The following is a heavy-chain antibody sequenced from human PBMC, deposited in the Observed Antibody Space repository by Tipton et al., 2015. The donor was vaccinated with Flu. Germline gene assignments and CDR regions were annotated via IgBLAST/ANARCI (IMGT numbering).Heavy chain of an antibody. Sequence: TLSLTCTVSGGSISTSYWSWIRQPAGKGLEWIGRISTSGSTNYNASLESRVTMSRDTSKSHFSLRLSSATAADTALYYCTRDLRGYSGYTGGDAFDMWGQGIMVIVSS. CDR2: ISTSGST. D-gene: IGHD5-12*01. J-gene: IGHJ3*02. CDR1: GGSISTSY. V-gene: IGHV4-4*07. CDR3: TRDLRGYSGYTGGDAFDM.